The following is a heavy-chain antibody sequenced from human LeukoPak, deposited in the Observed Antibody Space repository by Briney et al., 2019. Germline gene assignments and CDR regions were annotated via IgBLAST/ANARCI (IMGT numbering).Heavy chain of an antibody. CDR2: ISSSSSYI. CDR1: GFTFSSYS. D-gene: IGHD6-13*01. V-gene: IGHV3-21*06. CDR3: ARETPYSSSWTDFDY. J-gene: IGHJ4*02. Sequence: GGSLRLSCAASGFTFSSYSMNWVRQAPGKGLEWVSSISSSSSYIYYTHSVKGRFTISRDNAKNSLYLQMNSLRAEDTAMYFCARETPYSSSWTDFDYWGQGTLVTVSS.